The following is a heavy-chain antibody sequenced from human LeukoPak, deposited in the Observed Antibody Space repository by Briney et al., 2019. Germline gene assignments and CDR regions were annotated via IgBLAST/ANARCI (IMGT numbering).Heavy chain of an antibody. CDR2: ISGSGGST. V-gene: IGHV3-23*01. D-gene: IGHD3-16*02. Sequence: GGSLRLSCAASGFTFSSYAMNWVRQAPEKGLEWVSGISGSGGSTFYADSVKGRFAISRDNSKNTLYLQMNSLRAEDTAVYYCARVIVRPAKEDYFDYWGQGTLVTVSS. J-gene: IGHJ4*02. CDR3: ARVIVRPAKEDYFDY. CDR1: GFTFSSYA.